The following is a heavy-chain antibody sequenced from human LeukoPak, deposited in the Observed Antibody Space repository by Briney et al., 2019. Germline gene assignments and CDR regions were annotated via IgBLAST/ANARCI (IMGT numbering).Heavy chain of an antibody. CDR3: ARDFGYF. CDR1: GFTVSSSY. V-gene: IGHV3-11*04. Sequence: GGSLRLSCAASGFTVSSSYMSWVRQAPGKGLEWVSYISSSGSIIYYSDSVKGRFTISRDNAKNSLYLQMNSLRAEDTAVYYCARDFGYFWGQGTLVTVSS. CDR2: ISSSGSII. J-gene: IGHJ4*02. D-gene: IGHD3-10*01.